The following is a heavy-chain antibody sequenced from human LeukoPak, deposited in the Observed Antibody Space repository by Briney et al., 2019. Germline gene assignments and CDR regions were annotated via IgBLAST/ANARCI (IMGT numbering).Heavy chain of an antibody. CDR3: ARGGRTMVTTSRAFDI. V-gene: IGHV4-59*01. D-gene: IGHD4-17*01. Sequence: SETLSLTYTVSGGSISSYYWSWIRLPPGKGLEWTGYIYYSGSTNYNPSLKSRVTISVDTSKNQFSLKLSSVTAADTAVYYCARGGRTMVTTSRAFDIWRQGTMVTVSS. J-gene: IGHJ3*02. CDR2: IYYSGST. CDR1: GGSISSYY.